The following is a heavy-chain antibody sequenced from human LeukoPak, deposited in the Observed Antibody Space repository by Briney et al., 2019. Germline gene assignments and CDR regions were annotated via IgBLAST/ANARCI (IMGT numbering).Heavy chain of an antibody. CDR2: IYGGGGT. CDR1: GFTVSSNY. D-gene: IGHD2-8*02. CDR3: AAPRGGSTVYYFDY. Sequence: QPGGSLRLSCAASGFTVSSNYMNWVRQAPGKGLEGVSAIYGGGGTYYADSVKGRFTISRVSSKNTMYLQMNSLRAEDTAVYYCAAPRGGSTVYYFDYWGQGTLVTVSS. V-gene: IGHV3-66*01. J-gene: IGHJ4*02.